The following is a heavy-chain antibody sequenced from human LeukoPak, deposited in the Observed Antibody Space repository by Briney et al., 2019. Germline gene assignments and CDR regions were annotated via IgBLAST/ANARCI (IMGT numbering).Heavy chain of an antibody. D-gene: IGHD5-18*01. V-gene: IGHV4-34*01. CDR3: ASRGYTYGVNAFDI. CDR2: VNHDGNI. J-gene: IGHJ3*02. Sequence: PGGSLRLSCTASGFTFIKGWMSWVRQAPGKGLEWIGEVNHDGNIYYNPSLNSRVTISFDTSKNQFSLKLNSVTAADTAVYYCASRGYTYGVNAFDIWGQGTMVTVSS. CDR1: GFTFIKGW.